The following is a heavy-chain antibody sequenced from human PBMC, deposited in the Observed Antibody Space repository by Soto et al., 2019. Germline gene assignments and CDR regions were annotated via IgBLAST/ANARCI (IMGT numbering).Heavy chain of an antibody. CDR2: IYYSGST. J-gene: IGHJ4*02. D-gene: IGHD2-2*01. Sequence: PSETLSLTCTVSGGSISSSRYYWGWIRQPPGKGLEWIGSIYYSGSTYYNPSLKSRVTISVDTSKNQFSLKLSSVTAADTAVYYCARLVVVPAAKRGIDYWGRGTLVTVSS. CDR1: GGSISSSRYY. CDR3: ARLVVVPAAKRGIDY. V-gene: IGHV4-39*01.